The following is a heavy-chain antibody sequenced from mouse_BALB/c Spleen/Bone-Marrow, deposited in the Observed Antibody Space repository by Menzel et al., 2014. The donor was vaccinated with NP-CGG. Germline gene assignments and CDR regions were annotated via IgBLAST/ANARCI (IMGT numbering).Heavy chain of an antibody. J-gene: IGHJ4*01. Sequence: QVQLQQPGAELMKPGASVKISCKATGYTFSNYWIEWVKQRPGHGLEWIGEILPGSDGTNYIEKFKGKATFTADTSSNTAYIQLCSLTSEDSAVYYCARILADSYAMDYWGQGNSVTVSS. CDR2: ILPGSDGT. V-gene: IGHV1-9*01. D-gene: IGHD1-1*01. CDR1: GYTFSNYW. CDR3: ARILADSYAMDY.